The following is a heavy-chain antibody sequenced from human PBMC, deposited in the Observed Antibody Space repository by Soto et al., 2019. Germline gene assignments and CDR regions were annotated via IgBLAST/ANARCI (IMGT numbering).Heavy chain of an antibody. CDR1: GFTFDDYA. CDR2: ISWNSGSI. V-gene: IGHV3-9*01. CDR3: AKDRMITPIYGMDV. Sequence: EVQLVESGGGLVQPGRSLRLSCAASGFTFDDYAMHWVRQAPGKGLEWVSGISWNSGSIGYADSVKGRFTISRDNAKNSPYLQMNSLRAEDTALYYCAKDRMITPIYGMDVGGQGTTVTVSS. D-gene: IGHD3-16*01. J-gene: IGHJ6*02.